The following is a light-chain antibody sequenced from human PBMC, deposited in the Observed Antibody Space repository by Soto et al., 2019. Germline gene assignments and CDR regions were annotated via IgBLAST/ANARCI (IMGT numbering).Light chain of an antibody. CDR1: NIGSKS. Sequence: ELTQPPSVSVAPGKTARITCEGNNIGSKSVHWYQQKPGQAPVLVVYDDNDRPSGIPERFSGSNSGNTATLTISRVEAGDEADYYCQVWDGSSDHHVFGTGTKVTVL. J-gene: IGLJ1*01. CDR3: QVWDGSSDHHV. V-gene: IGLV3-21*03. CDR2: DDN.